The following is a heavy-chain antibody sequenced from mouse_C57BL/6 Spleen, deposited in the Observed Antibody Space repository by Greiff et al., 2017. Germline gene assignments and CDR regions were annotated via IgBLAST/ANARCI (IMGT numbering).Heavy chain of an antibody. CDR3: ARGAYDYDGGDAMDY. CDR2: LDPEDGET. CDR1: GFNIKDYY. J-gene: IGHJ4*01. D-gene: IGHD2-4*01. V-gene: IGHV14-2*01. Sequence: VQLKESGAELVKPGASVKLSCTASGFNIKDYYMHWVKQRTEQGLEWIGRLDPEDGETKYAPQFQGTATITADTSSNTASLQLSSLTSEDTAVYYCARGAYDYDGGDAMDYWGQGTSVTVSS.